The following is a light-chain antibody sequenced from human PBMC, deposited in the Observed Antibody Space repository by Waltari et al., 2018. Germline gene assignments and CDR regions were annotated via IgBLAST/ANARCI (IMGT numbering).Light chain of an antibody. CDR3: CAYTGSVWV. V-gene: IGLV2-14*01. Sequence: QSALTQPASVSGSPGQSITMSCTGTSSDIGSQKYVSWYQQHPGKAPKLMIYEVSELPSGVSNRFSGSKSVNTASLTISGLQADDEADYYCCAYTGSVWVFGGGTKLTVL. CDR1: SSDIGSQKY. CDR2: EVS. J-gene: IGLJ3*02.